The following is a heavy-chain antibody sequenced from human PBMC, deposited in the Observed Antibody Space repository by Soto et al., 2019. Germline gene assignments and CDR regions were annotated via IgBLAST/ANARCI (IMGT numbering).Heavy chain of an antibody. Sequence: ASVKVSCKASGYPFTSSGFSWVRQAPGQGLEWMGWISAYNGNTLYAQTFKGRVTMTTDTSTSTAYMELGSLRSDDTAVYYCATDPFCGSAPGCSALDAWGQGTTVTVSS. CDR1: GYPFTSSG. J-gene: IGHJ6*02. CDR2: ISAYNGNT. CDR3: ATDPFCGSAPGCSALDA. V-gene: IGHV1-18*04. D-gene: IGHD2-21*01.